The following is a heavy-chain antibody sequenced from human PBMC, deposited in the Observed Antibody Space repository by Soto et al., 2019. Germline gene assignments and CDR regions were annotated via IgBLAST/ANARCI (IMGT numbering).Heavy chain of an antibody. J-gene: IGHJ5*02. CDR2: IYYIGST. CDR1: GGSISSGPYY. Sequence: SETLSLTCTVSGGSISSGPYYWGWIRQPPGQGLQWVGSIYYIGSTCYNPSLKSRVTISVDTSKNQFSLKLSSVTAADTAVYYCATKAAVFDPWGQGTLVTVSS. V-gene: IGHV4-39*01. CDR3: ATKAAVFDP. D-gene: IGHD6-25*01.